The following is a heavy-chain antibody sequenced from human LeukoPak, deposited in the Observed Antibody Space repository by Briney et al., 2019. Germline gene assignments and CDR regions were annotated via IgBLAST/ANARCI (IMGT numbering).Heavy chain of an antibody. Sequence: PGRSLRLSCAASGFTFSSYGMHWVRQAPGKGLEWVAVISYDGSKKYYADSVKGRFTISRDNSKNTLFPQMNSLRAEDTAVYYCARSDCTSTSCSHYFDYWGQGTLVTVSS. CDR2: ISYDGSKK. D-gene: IGHD2-2*01. CDR3: ARSDCTSTSCSHYFDY. V-gene: IGHV3-30*03. J-gene: IGHJ4*02. CDR1: GFTFSSYG.